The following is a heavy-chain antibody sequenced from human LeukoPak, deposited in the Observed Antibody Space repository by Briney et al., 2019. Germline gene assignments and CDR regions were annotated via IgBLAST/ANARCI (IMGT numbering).Heavy chain of an antibody. D-gene: IGHD3-10*01. CDR3: ARAEAGFGAFDI. V-gene: IGHV3-21*01. J-gene: IGHJ3*02. CDR2: ISSSSSYI. CDR1: GFTFSSYS. Sequence: GGSLRLSCAASGFTFSSYSMNWVRQAPGKGLEWVSSISSSSSYIYYADSVKGRFTISRDNAKNSLYLQMNSLRAEDSAVYYCARAEAGFGAFDIWGQGTMVTVSS.